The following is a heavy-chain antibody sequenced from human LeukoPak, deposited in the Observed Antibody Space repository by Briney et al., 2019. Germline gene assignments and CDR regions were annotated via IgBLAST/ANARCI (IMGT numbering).Heavy chain of an antibody. CDR3: ARDAIVRDYSNSDY. CDR2: INPNSGGT. CDR1: GYTFTGYY. V-gene: IGHV1-2*02. J-gene: IGHJ4*02. Sequence: ASVKVSCKASGYTFTGYYIHWVRQAPGQGLEWMGWINPNSGGTNYAQKFQGRVTMTRDTSVSTAYMELSRLTSDDTAVYYCARDAIVRDYSNSDYWGQGTLVTVSS. D-gene: IGHD4-11*01.